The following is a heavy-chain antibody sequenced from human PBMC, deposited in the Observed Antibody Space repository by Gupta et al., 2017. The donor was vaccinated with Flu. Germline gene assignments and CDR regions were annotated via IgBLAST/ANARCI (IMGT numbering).Heavy chain of an antibody. Sequence: QLQLQEPGPGLQQASATLSLIGSVSGGSIGSGGYTWSWFRQPPGKGLEWIGYIYYSGSTFYNPSLKSRATISIDTSKNQFSLKLNSVTAADTAVYYCARDFSSYGGNDHWGQGTLVTVSS. J-gene: IGHJ5*02. CDR3: ARDFSSYGGNDH. D-gene: IGHD4-23*01. CDR1: GGSIGSGGYT. CDR2: IYYSGST. V-gene: IGHV4-30-4*01.